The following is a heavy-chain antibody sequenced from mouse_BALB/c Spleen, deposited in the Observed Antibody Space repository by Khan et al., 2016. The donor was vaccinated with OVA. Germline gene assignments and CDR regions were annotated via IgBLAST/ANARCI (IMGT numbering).Heavy chain of an antibody. CDR3: ARHGAYFDY. Sequence: QVQLKESGAELVRPGASVKLSCKASGYSFTSYWMNWVKQRPGQGLEWIGMIHPSESETRLNQRFTDKATLTVDTSSSTVYLQLSSPTSEDSAVYFCARHGAYFDYWGQGTILTVSS. V-gene: IGHV1-74*01. D-gene: IGHD1-1*02. CDR1: GYSFTSYW. CDR2: IHPSESET. J-gene: IGHJ2*01.